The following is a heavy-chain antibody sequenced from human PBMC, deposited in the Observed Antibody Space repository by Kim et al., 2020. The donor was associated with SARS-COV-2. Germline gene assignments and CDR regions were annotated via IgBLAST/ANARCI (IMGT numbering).Heavy chain of an antibody. D-gene: IGHD6-19*01. CDR2: ISSSGSTI. CDR3: ASFCGGCLHDAFDT. Sequence: GGSLRLSCAASGFTFSSYEMNWVRQAPGKGLEWVSYISSSGSTIYYADSVKGRFTISRDNAKNSLYLQMNSLRAEDTAVYYCASFCGGCLHDAFDTWGQGTMVTVSS. V-gene: IGHV3-48*03. CDR1: GFTFSSYE. J-gene: IGHJ3*02.